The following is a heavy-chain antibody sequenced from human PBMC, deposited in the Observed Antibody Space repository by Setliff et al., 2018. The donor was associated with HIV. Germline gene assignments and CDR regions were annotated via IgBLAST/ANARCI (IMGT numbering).Heavy chain of an antibody. D-gene: IGHD3-10*01. CDR1: GGSISSGSYY. CDR3: AKLSRLTSLRNAFDI. Sequence: SETLFLTCTVSGGSISSGSYYWSWIRQPAGKGLEWIGHIYTSGSTNYNPSLKSRVTISVDTSKNQFSLNLSSVTAADSAVYYCAKLSRLTSLRNAFDIWGQGAVVTVSS. CDR2: IYTSGST. J-gene: IGHJ3*02. V-gene: IGHV4-61*09.